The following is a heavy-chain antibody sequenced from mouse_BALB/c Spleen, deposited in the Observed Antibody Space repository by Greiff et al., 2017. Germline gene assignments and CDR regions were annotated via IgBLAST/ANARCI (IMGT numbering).Heavy chain of an antibody. D-gene: IGHD4-1*01. CDR2: ISYSGST. Sequence: DVMLVESGPSLVKPSQTLSLTCSVTGDSITSGYWNWIRKFPGNKLEYMGYISYSGSTYYNPSLKSRISITRDTSKNQYYLQLNSVTTEDTATYYCARWGTGTGYFDVWGAGTTVTVAS. J-gene: IGHJ1*01. CDR1: GDSITSGY. V-gene: IGHV3-8*02. CDR3: ARWGTGTGYFDV.